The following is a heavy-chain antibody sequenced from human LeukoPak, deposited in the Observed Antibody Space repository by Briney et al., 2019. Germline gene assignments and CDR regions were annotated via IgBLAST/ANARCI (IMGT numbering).Heavy chain of an antibody. Sequence: ASVKVSCKASGCTFTNYALHWVRQAPGQRLEWLGWTNGATGNTRFSQDFQDRLTITIDTSASTAYMELSSLRAEDTAVYYCARSPGGNARSFLDYWGQGTLVTVSS. D-gene: IGHD1-14*01. CDR2: TNGATGNT. CDR3: ARSPGGNARSFLDY. V-gene: IGHV1-3*02. CDR1: GCTFTNYA. J-gene: IGHJ4*02.